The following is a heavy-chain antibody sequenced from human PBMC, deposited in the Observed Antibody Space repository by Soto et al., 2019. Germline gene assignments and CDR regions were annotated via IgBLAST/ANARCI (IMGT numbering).Heavy chain of an antibody. J-gene: IGHJ4*02. CDR2: ISAYNGNT. CDR1: GYTFTSYG. D-gene: IGHD3-22*01. CDR3: AASLYYYDSNCYFF. Sequence: QVQLVQSGAEVKKPGASVKVSCKASGYTFTSYGLRWVRQAPGQGLEWMGWISAYNGNTKYAQKLQGRVTMTTDTYTSGAYMELRILRSDDTTDYCAAASLYYYDSNCYFFWGQGTLVTVSS. V-gene: IGHV1-18*01.